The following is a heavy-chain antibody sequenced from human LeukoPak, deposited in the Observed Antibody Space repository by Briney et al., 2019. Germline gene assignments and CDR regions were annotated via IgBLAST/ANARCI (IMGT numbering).Heavy chain of an antibody. J-gene: IGHJ3*02. CDR1: RYTFTSYA. Sequence: GASVNVSRKSSRYTFTSYAMNWVRQAPGQGVEWMGWININTGEPTYAQSFTGRFVFSLDTSVSTAYLQISSLKAEDTAVYYCARVRPGLRGMIVVLDIWGQGTMVTVSS. V-gene: IGHV7-4-1*02. D-gene: IGHD3-22*01. CDR2: ININTGEP. CDR3: ARVRPGLRGMIVVLDI.